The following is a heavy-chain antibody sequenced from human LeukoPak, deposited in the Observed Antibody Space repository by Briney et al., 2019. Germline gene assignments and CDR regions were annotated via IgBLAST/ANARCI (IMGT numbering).Heavy chain of an antibody. CDR1: GGSISSHS. Sequence: ETPSLTCTVSGGSISSHSLSWIRQPPGKGLEWIGCISFSGSTNYNPSLKSRVTISVDTSKNQFSLKLSSVTAADTAVYFCARDFWSGSNWFDPWGQGTLVTVSS. V-gene: IGHV4-59*11. J-gene: IGHJ5*02. D-gene: IGHD3-3*01. CDR2: ISFSGST. CDR3: ARDFWSGSNWFDP.